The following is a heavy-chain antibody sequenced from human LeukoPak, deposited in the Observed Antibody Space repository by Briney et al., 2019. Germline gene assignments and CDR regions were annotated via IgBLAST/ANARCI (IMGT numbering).Heavy chain of an antibody. V-gene: IGHV1-46*01. CDR1: GYTFTSYD. CDR3: ARESNVVTPWGPGNWFDP. Sequence: ASVKVSCKASGYTFTSYDINWVRQAPGQGLEWMGIINPSGGSTSYAQKFQGRVTMTRDTSTSTVYMELSSLRSEDTAVYYCARESNVVTPWGPGNWFDPWGQGTLVTVSS. D-gene: IGHD4-23*01. CDR2: INPSGGST. J-gene: IGHJ5*02.